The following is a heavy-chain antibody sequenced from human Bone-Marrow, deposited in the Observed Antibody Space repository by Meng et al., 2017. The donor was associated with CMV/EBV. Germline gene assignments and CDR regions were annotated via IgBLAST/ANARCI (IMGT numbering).Heavy chain of an antibody. CDR2: IKQDGSEK. V-gene: IGHV3-7*01. Sequence: GESLKISCAASGFTFSSYWMSWVRQAPGKGLEWVANIKQDGSEKYYVDSVKGRFTISRDNAKNSLYLQMNSLRAEDTAVYYCAREEGTTGTTWDYYYYYGMDVWGQGTTVTVSS. D-gene: IGHD1-1*01. CDR1: GFTFSSYW. J-gene: IGHJ6*02. CDR3: AREEGTTGTTWDYYYYYGMDV.